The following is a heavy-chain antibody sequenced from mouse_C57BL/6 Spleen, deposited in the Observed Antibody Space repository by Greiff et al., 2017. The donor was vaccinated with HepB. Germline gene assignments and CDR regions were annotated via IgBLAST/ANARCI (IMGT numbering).Heavy chain of an antibody. CDR3: VRYHDY. V-gene: IGHV3-6*01. J-gene: IGHJ2*01. CDR1: GYSITSGYY. D-gene: IGHD1-1*01. Sequence: DVKLQESGPGLVKPSQSLSLTCSVTGYSITSGYYWNWIRQFPGNKLEWMGYISYDGSNNYNPSLKNRISITRDTSKNQFFLKLNSVTTEDTATYYCVRYHDYWGQGTTLTVSS. CDR2: ISYDGSN.